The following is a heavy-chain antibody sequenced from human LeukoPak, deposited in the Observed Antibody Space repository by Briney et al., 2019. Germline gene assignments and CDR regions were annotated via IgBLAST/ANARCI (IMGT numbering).Heavy chain of an antibody. V-gene: IGHV4-39*01. J-gene: IGHJ4*02. CDR2: IYYSGST. D-gene: IGHD2-2*01. CDR3: ARGAYCGSTSCLETPCYFDY. CDR1: GGSISSNNYY. Sequence: PSGTLSLTCTVSGGSISSNNYYWGWLRQPPGKGLEWLGSIYYSGSTYYNPSLKSRVTISVDTSKNQFSLKLSSVTAADTAVYYCARGAYCGSTSCLETPCYFDYWGQGTLVTVSS.